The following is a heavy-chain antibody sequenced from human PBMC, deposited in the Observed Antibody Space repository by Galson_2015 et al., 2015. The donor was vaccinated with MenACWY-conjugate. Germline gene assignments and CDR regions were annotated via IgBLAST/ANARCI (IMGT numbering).Heavy chain of an antibody. CDR1: GFTFSSYS. Sequence: SLRLSCAASGFTFSSYSMNGVRQAPGKGLEWVSYISSSSSTIYYADSVKGRFTISRDNAKNSLYLQMNSLRDEDTAVYYCARDQGYSYGSFTFDIWGQGTMVTVSS. CDR3: ARDQGYSYGSFTFDI. D-gene: IGHD5-18*01. CDR2: ISSSSSTI. V-gene: IGHV3-48*02. J-gene: IGHJ3*02.